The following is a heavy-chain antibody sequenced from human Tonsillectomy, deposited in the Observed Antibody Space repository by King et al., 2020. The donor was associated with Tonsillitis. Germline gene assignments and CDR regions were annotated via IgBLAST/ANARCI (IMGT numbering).Heavy chain of an antibody. V-gene: IGHV4-30-4*01. Sequence: VQLQEAGPGLVKPSQTLVLTCTVSGGSISSADYYWSVIRQPPGQGLEWLGFISYSGSNYYNPSLKSRVTISVDTSKNQFSLKLSSVTAADTAVYYCARDDDYWGQGTLVTVSS. CDR3: ARDDDY. J-gene: IGHJ4*02. CDR2: ISYSGSN. CDR1: GGSISSADYY.